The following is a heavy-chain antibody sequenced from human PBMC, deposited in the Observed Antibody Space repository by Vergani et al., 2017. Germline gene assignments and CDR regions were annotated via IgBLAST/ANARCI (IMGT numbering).Heavy chain of an antibody. V-gene: IGHV1-58*01. J-gene: IGHJ3*02. CDR3: AARKLVVVTAIGAFDI. D-gene: IGHD2-21*02. Sequence: QMQLVQSGPEVKKPGTSVTVSCKASGFTFTRSAVQWVRQARGQRLEWIGWIVVGSGNANYAQKFQERVTITRDMSTSTAYMELSSLRSEDTAVYYCAARKLVVVTAIGAFDIWGQGTMVTVSS. CDR2: IVVGSGNA. CDR1: GFTFTRSA.